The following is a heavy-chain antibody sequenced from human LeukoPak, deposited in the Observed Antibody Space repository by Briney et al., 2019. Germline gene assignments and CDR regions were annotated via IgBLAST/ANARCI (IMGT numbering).Heavy chain of an antibody. CDR3: AKYRDYHFDF. CDR2: ISGSGFT. V-gene: IGHV3-23*01. CDR1: GFTFTNYV. Sequence: GGSLRLSCAASGFTFTNYVMGWVRQAPGKGLEWVSDISGSGFTSYADSVKGRSTIFRDNSKNTLYLQMNRLRDEDTALYYCAKYRDYHFDFWGQGTLVTVSS. J-gene: IGHJ4*02. D-gene: IGHD4-17*01.